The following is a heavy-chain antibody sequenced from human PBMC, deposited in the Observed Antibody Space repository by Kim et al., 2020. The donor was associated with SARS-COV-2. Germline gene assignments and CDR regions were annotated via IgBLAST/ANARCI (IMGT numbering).Heavy chain of an antibody. CDR3: AREKYYYDSSGYYRPSYYYYYGMDV. CDR2: IYYSGST. D-gene: IGHD3-22*01. CDR1: GGSISSGGYY. V-gene: IGHV4-31*03. J-gene: IGHJ6*02. Sequence: SETLSLTCTVSGGSISSGGYYWSWIRQHPGKGLEWIGYIYYSGSTYYNPSLKSRVTISVDTSKNQFSLKLSSVTAADTAVYYCAREKYYYDSSGYYRPSYYYYYGMDVWGQGTTVTVSS.